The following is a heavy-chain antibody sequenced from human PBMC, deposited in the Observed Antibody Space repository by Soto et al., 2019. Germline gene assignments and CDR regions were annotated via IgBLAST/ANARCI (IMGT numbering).Heavy chain of an antibody. D-gene: IGHD3-22*01. CDR2: IGTTGDT. Sequence: SCSASGFTFSSYDMHWVRQGTGKGLEWVSAIGTTGDTYYAGSVKGRFTISRENAKNSLYLQMNSLRAGDTAIYFCARAIGPTLFDYWGQGTLVTVSS. CDR1: GFTFSSYD. CDR3: ARAIGPTLFDY. J-gene: IGHJ4*02. V-gene: IGHV3-13*04.